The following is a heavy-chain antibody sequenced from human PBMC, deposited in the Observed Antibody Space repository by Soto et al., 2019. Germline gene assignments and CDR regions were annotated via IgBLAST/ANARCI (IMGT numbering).Heavy chain of an antibody. Sequence: SETLSLTCAVYGGSFSGYYWSWIRQPPGKGLEWIGEINHSGSTNYNPSLKSRVTISVDTSKNQFSLKLSSVTAADTAVYYCARDDSSSWYPTWVFDYWGQGTLVTVSS. CDR1: GGSFSGYY. CDR3: ARDDSSSWYPTWVFDY. D-gene: IGHD6-13*01. CDR2: INHSGST. V-gene: IGHV4-34*01. J-gene: IGHJ4*02.